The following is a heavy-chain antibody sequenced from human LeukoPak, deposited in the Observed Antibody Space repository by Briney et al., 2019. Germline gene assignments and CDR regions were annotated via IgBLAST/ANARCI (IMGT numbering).Heavy chain of an antibody. J-gene: IGHJ5*02. V-gene: IGHV4-4*07. Sequence: SETLSLTCAVSGGSISSYYWSWIRQPAGKGLEWIGRIYTSGSTNYNPSLKSRVTMSVDTSKNQFSLKLSSVTAADTAVYYCARDRYGSGSYYKSWFDPWGQGTLVTVSS. CDR2: IYTSGST. CDR1: GGSISSYY. D-gene: IGHD3-10*01. CDR3: ARDRYGSGSYYKSWFDP.